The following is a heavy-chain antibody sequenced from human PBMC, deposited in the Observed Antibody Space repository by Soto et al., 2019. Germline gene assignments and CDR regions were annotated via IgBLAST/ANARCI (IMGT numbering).Heavy chain of an antibody. CDR3: AKRPTSTGFGDPFDI. Sequence: GGSLRLSCAASGFTFSTHAMSWVRQAPGKGLEWVSTISSSGGNTYYTDSVKGRFTISRDNSKNTLYLQMNSLRAEDTAIYYCAKRPTSTGFGDPFDIWGQGTMVTVSS. CDR1: GFTFSTHA. CDR2: ISSSGGNT. J-gene: IGHJ3*02. D-gene: IGHD3-10*01. V-gene: IGHV3-23*01.